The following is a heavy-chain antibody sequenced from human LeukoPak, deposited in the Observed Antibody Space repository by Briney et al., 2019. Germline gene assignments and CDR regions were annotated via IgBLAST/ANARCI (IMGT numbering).Heavy chain of an antibody. CDR2: INPNSGGT. CDR1: GYTFTGYY. CDR3: ARGGLEEGSSWSVWFDP. V-gene: IGHV1-2*04. Sequence: ASVKVSCKASGYTFTGYYMHWVRQAPGQGLEWMGWINPNSGGTNYAQKFQGWVTMTRDTSISTAYMELSRLRSDDTAVYYYARGGLEEGSSWSVWFDPWGQGTLVTVSS. J-gene: IGHJ5*02. D-gene: IGHD6-13*01.